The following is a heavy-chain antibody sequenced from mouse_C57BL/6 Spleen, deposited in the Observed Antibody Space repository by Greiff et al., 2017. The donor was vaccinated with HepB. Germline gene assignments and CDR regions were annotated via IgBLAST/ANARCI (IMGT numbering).Heavy chain of an antibody. D-gene: IGHD2-2*01. CDR3: AREVIYYGYDWFAY. CDR1: GYTFTDYN. Sequence: EVQLQQSGPELVKPGASVKMSCKASGYTFTDYNMHWVKQSHGKSLEWIGYINPNNGGTSYNQKFKGKATLTVNKSSSTAYMELRSLTSEDSAVYYCAREVIYYGYDWFAYWGQGTLVTVSA. CDR2: INPNNGGT. V-gene: IGHV1-22*01. J-gene: IGHJ3*01.